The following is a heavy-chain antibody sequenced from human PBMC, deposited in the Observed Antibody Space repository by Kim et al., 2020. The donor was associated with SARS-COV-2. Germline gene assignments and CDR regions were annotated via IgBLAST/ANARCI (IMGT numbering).Heavy chain of an antibody. CDR3: ARHQGYGHDAFDI. J-gene: IGHJ3*02. Sequence: GGSLRLSCAASGFTVSSNYMSWVRQAPGKGLEWVSVIYSGGSTYYADSVKGRFTISRDNSKNTLYLQMNSLRAEDTAVYYCARHQGYGHDAFDIWGQGTMVTVSS. D-gene: IGHD5-12*01. CDR2: IYSGGST. V-gene: IGHV3-66*04. CDR1: GFTVSSNY.